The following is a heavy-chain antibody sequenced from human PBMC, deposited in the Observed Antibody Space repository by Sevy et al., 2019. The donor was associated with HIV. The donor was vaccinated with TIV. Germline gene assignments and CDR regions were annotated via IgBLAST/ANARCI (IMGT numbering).Heavy chain of an antibody. Sequence: GGSLRLSCAASGFTFSSYSMNWVRQAPGKGLEWVSSISSSSGYLYYAASVKGRFTISRDNAKNALYLQMNSLRAEDMAVNYWARDPGAGAGGTRYFDYWGQGTLVTVSS. J-gene: IGHJ4*02. CDR1: GFTFSSYS. V-gene: IGHV3-21*06. D-gene: IGHD6-13*01. CDR3: ARDPGAGAGGTRYFDY. CDR2: ISSSSGYL.